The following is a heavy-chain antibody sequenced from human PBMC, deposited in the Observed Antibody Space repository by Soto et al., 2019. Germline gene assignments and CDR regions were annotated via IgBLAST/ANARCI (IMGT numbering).Heavy chain of an antibody. J-gene: IGHJ6*02. CDR1: GFTFSSYG. V-gene: IGHV3-33*01. CDR2: IWYDGSNK. Sequence: GGSLRLSCAAFGFTFSSYGMHWVRQAPGKGLEWVAVIWYDGSNKYYADSVKGRFTISRDNSKNTLYLQMNSLRAEDTAVYYCARDRIAARAFYYYGMDVWGQGTTVTVSS. CDR3: ARDRIAARAFYYYGMDV. D-gene: IGHD6-6*01.